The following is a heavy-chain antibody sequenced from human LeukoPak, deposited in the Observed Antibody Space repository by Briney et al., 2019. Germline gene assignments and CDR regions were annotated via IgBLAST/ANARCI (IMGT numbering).Heavy chain of an antibody. CDR3: ARVFGGDRGYDSSGLNI. D-gene: IGHD3-22*01. Sequence: GGSLRLSCAASGFTFSSYAVHWVRQAPGKGLEWVAVISYDGSNKYYADSVKGRFTISRDNSKNTLYLQMNSLRAEDTAVYYCARVFGGDRGYDSSGLNIWGQGTLVTVSS. CDR2: ISYDGSNK. CDR1: GFTFSSYA. V-gene: IGHV3-30-3*01. J-gene: IGHJ4*02.